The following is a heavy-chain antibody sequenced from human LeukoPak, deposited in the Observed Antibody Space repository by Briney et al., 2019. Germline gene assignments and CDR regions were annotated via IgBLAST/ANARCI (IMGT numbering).Heavy chain of an antibody. CDR3: ARETVGVRGVHRWFDP. Sequence: PSETLSLTCAVSGYSISSGYYWGWIRQPPGKGLEWIGSIYHSGSTYYNPSLKSRVTISVDTSKNQFSLKLSSVTAADTAVYYCARETVGVRGVHRWFDPWGQGTLVTVSS. V-gene: IGHV4-38-2*02. J-gene: IGHJ5*02. D-gene: IGHD3-10*01. CDR1: GYSISSGYY. CDR2: IYHSGST.